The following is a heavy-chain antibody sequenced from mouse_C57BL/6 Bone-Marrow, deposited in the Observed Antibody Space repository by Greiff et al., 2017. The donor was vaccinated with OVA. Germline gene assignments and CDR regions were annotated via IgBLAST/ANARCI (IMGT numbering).Heavy chain of an antibody. CDR3: TTSRIYDGYYRFAY. V-gene: IGHV14-4*01. Sequence: EVMLVESGAELVRPGASVKLSCTASGFNIKDDYMHWVKQRPEQGLEWIGWIDPENGDTEYASKFQGKATITADTSSNTAYLQLSSLTSEDTAVYYCTTSRIYDGYYRFAYWGQGTLVTVSA. D-gene: IGHD2-3*01. CDR1: GFNIKDDY. CDR2: IDPENGDT. J-gene: IGHJ3*01.